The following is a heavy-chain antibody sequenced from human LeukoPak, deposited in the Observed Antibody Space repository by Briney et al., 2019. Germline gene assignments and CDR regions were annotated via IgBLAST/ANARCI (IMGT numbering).Heavy chain of an antibody. CDR2: INPNSGGT. D-gene: IGHD3-22*01. Sequence: ASVKVSCKASGYTFTGYYIHWVRQAPGQGLEWMGWINPNSGGTNYAQKFRGRVTMTRDTSIRTAYMELSRLRFDDTAVYYCARGSDYYDSMDVWGKGTTVTVSS. CDR1: GYTFTGYY. V-gene: IGHV1-2*02. CDR3: ARGSDYYDSMDV. J-gene: IGHJ6*03.